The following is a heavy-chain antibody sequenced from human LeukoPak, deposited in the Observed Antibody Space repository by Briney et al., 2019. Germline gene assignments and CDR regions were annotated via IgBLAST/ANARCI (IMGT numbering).Heavy chain of an antibody. D-gene: IGHD3-16*02. Sequence: GGSLRLSCAASGFMFNIRVMSWVRQAPGKGLEWVSGIIGSGGSTYYADSVKGRFTISRDNSKNTLSLQMNSLRAEDTAIYYCAKASRGFAYRLDFWGQGTLVTVSS. CDR3: AKASRGFAYRLDF. CDR2: IIGSGGST. V-gene: IGHV3-23*01. J-gene: IGHJ4*02. CDR1: GFMFNIRV.